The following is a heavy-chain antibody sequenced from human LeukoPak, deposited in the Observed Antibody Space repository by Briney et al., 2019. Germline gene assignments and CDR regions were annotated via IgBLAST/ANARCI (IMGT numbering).Heavy chain of an antibody. J-gene: IGHJ4*02. CDR2: IFGSGGSA. D-gene: IGHD2-15*01. CDR1: GFAFGSYA. Sequence: PGGSLRLSCTASGFAFGSYAMYWVRQAPGKGLEWVSGIFGSGGSAHYADSVKGRFTISRDISKNTVYLEMNSLGVEDTAVYYCAKTAVGYSSGRFPGWPADYWGQGTLVTVSS. V-gene: IGHV3-23*01. CDR3: AKTAVGYSSGRFPGWPADY.